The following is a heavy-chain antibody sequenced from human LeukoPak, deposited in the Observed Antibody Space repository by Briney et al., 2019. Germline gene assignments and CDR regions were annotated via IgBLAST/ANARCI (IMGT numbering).Heavy chain of an antibody. CDR2: IGGSGDST. Sequence: GGSLRLSCAASGFTFNTYAMSWVRQAPGKGLDWVSTIGGSGDSTNYADSVKGRFTISRDNSKNMLYLQTHSLRVEDTAVYYCAKGKGTSSNSIDWWGQGTLVTVSS. CDR1: GFTFNTYA. V-gene: IGHV3-23*01. CDR3: AKGKGTSSNSIDW. J-gene: IGHJ4*02. D-gene: IGHD2/OR15-2a*01.